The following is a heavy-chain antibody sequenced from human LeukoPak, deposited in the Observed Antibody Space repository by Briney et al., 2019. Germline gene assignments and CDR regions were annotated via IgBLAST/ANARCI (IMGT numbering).Heavy chain of an antibody. CDR3: ARAPGDGYTSGFDL. CDR1: GASINSGANF. J-gene: IGHJ4*02. V-gene: IGHV4-31*03. D-gene: IGHD5-18*01. CDR2: IFHSGST. Sequence: SETLSLTCIVSGASINSGANFWTWIRQHPGKGLEYIGCIFHSGSTYNNPSLRSRLTISADTSKNQFSLKLKSVTAADTAVYYCARAPGDGYTSGFDLWGQGILVTVSS.